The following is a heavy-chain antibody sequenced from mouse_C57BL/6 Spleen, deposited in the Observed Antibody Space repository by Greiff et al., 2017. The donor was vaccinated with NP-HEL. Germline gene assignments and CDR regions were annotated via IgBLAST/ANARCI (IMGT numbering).Heavy chain of an antibody. Sequence: QVQLQQPGAELVKPGASVTMSCKASGYTFTSYWITWVKQRPGQGLAWIGDIYPGSGSTNYNEKFKGKATLTVDTSSSTAYMQLSSRTSEDSAVYYCARKMITRYFDVWGTGTTVTVSS. CDR1: GYTFTSYW. CDR3: ARKMITRYFDV. V-gene: IGHV1-55*01. CDR2: IYPGSGST. D-gene: IGHD2-4*01. J-gene: IGHJ1*03.